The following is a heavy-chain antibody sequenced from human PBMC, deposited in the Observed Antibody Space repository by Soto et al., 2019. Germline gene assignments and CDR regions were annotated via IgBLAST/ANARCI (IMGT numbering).Heavy chain of an antibody. CDR2: IIYDGSNK. D-gene: IGHD5-12*01. CDR3: AAELGNTGYDGHDY. J-gene: IGHJ4*02. V-gene: IGHV3-30*04. Sequence: QVQLVESGGGVVQPGRSLRLSCAASGLTFSRYAMHWVRQAPGKGLEWVAVIIYDGSNKHYADSVQGRFTISRYNSKNTLYLQINSLRAEDTAVYYCAAELGNTGYDGHDYWGQGTLVTVSS. CDR1: GLTFSRYA.